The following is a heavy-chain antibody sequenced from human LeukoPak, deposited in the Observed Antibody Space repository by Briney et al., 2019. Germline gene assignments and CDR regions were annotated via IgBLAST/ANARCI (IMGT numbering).Heavy chain of an antibody. CDR2: IYYSGST. CDR1: GGSISSYY. CDR3: ARDPLGKGGAVGDL. J-gene: IGHJ4*02. V-gene: IGHV4-59*01. D-gene: IGHD6-19*01. Sequence: SETLSLTCTVSGGSISSYYWSWIRQPPGEGLEWIGYIYYSGSTNYNPSLKSRVTISVDTSKNQFSLKLSSVTAADTAVYYCARDPLGKGGAVGDLWGQGTLVTVSS.